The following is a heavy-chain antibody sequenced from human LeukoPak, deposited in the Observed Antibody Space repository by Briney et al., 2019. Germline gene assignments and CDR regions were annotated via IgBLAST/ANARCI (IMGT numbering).Heavy chain of an antibody. Sequence: GGSLRLSCAASGFTFSSYAMSWVRQAPGQGLEWVSAIGGSGDSTYYADSVKGRFTISRDNSKDTLYLQMNSLRAEDTAVYYCAKWELYSGFYYIDYWGQGTLATVSS. V-gene: IGHV3-23*01. CDR1: GFTFSSYA. CDR2: IGGSGDST. J-gene: IGHJ4*02. D-gene: IGHD1-26*01. CDR3: AKWELYSGFYYIDY.